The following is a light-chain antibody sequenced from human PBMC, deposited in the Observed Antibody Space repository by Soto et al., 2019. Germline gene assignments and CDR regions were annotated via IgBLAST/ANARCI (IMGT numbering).Light chain of an antibody. CDR3: QQYYSYSWT. CDR1: QDIRSY. J-gene: IGKJ1*01. CDR2: AAS. Sequence: AIRMTQSPSSFSASTGDRVTITCRASQDIRSYLAWYRQKPGKAPKLMIYAASTLQSGVPSRFSGSGSGTDFTLTISCLQSEDFATYFCQQYYSYSWTFGQGTKV. V-gene: IGKV1-8*01.